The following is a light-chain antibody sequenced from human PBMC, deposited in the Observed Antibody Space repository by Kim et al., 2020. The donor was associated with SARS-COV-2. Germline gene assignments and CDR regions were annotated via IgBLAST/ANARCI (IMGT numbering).Light chain of an antibody. CDR3: SSYTRSSTNYV. CDR1: SSDVGSDNY. V-gene: IGLV2-14*03. Sequence: QSFTISCTGTSSDVGSDNYVSWYQQHPGKAPKLMIYAVSNRPSGVSNRFSGSKSGNTASLTISGLQAEDEADYYCSSYTRSSTNYVFGTGTKVTVL. CDR2: AVS. J-gene: IGLJ1*01.